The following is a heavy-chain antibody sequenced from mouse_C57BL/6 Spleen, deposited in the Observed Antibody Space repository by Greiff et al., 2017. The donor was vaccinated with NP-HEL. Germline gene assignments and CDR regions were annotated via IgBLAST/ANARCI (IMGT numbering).Heavy chain of an antibody. CDR1: GFSLTSYG. D-gene: IGHD2-5*01. CDR3: ARTYYSNYLDY. J-gene: IGHJ2*01. CDR2: IWSGGST. Sequence: VMLVESGPGLVQPSQSLSITCTVSGFSLTSYGVHWVRQSPGKGLEWLGVIWSGGSTDYNAAFISRLSISKDNSKSQVFFKMNSLQADDTAIYYCARTYYSNYLDYWGQGTTLTVSS. V-gene: IGHV2-2*01.